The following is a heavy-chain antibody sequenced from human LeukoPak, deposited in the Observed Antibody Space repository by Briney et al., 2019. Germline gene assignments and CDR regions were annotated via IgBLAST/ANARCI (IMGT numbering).Heavy chain of an antibody. CDR1: GFTFGDYY. V-gene: IGHV3-11*01. Sequence: GGSLRLSCAASGFTFGDYYMSWIRQTPGKGLEGISYISSSGYSIYHADSVKDRFTIHSDNAKNSLYLQINSLRGEDTAVDYCSRDIRDCSSTSCLPGWFEPWGQGTLVTVSS. CDR2: ISSSGYSI. J-gene: IGHJ5*02. D-gene: IGHD2-2*01. CDR3: SRDIRDCSSTSCLPGWFEP.